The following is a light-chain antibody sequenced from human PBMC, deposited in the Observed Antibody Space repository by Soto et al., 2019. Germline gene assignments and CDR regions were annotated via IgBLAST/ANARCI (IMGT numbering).Light chain of an antibody. CDR1: SSVVGGYRY. J-gene: IGLJ1*01. Sequence: QSALTQPHSVSGSPGQSVTIPCTGTSSVVGGYRYVSWYQQHPGKAPRLIIYDVTERPSGVPDRFSGSKSGNTASLTISGLQAEDEADYYCCSYTGSYSYVFGIGTKVTVX. CDR2: DVT. CDR3: CSYTGSYSYV. V-gene: IGLV2-11*01.